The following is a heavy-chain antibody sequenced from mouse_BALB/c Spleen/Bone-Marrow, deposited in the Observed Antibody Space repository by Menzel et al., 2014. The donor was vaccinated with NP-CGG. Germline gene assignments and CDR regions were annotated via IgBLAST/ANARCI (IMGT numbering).Heavy chain of an antibody. J-gene: IGHJ3*01. CDR1: GFNIKDTY. CDR2: IDPANGNT. V-gene: IGHV14-3*02. CDR3: ASYYRYDRRFAY. Sequence: VQLQQSGAELVKPGASVKLSCTASGFNIKDTYMHWVKQRPEQGLEWIGRIDPANGNTKYDPKFQGKATITADTSSNTAYLQLSSLTSEYTAFYHCASYYRYDRRFAYWGQGTLVTVTA. D-gene: IGHD2-14*01.